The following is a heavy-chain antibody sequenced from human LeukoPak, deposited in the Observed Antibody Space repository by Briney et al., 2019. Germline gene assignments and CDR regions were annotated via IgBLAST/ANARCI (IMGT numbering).Heavy chain of an antibody. J-gene: IGHJ5*02. CDR1: GASVTSGGFY. Sequence: SETLSLTCSVSGASVTSGGFYWGWLRQSPGKGLEWIATIYYTGSTYYDPSLKSRVTISIDTSKKQFSLNVRSVSAADTAVYYCARHSGSGSLSRPFDPWGQGTLVTVTS. V-gene: IGHV4-39*01. CDR2: IYYTGST. CDR3: ARHSGSGSLSRPFDP. D-gene: IGHD3-10*01.